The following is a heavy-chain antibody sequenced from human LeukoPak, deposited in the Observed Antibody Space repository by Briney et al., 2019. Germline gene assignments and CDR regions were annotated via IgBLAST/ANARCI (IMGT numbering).Heavy chain of an antibody. Sequence: SETLSLTCTVSGGSISSGDYYWSWIRQPPRKGLEWIGYIYYSGSTYYNPSLKSRVTISVDTSKNQFSLKLSSVTAADTAVYYCARVDSNYLPVRFDPWGQGTLVTVSS. D-gene: IGHD4-11*01. CDR2: IYYSGST. J-gene: IGHJ5*02. CDR1: GGSISSGDYY. CDR3: ARVDSNYLPVRFDP. V-gene: IGHV4-30-4*08.